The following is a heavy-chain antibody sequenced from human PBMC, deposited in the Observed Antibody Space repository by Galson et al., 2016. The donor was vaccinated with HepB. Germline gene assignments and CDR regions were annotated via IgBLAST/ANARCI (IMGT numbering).Heavy chain of an antibody. V-gene: IGHV3-23*01. CDR1: GFTFSSYA. Sequence: SLRLSCAASGFTFSSYAMSWVRQAPGKGLEWVSVISGSDDNTYYADSVKGRFIISRDNSKNTVYLQMSSLRAEDTATYYCAEHRTAYTFVYFDYWGQGTLVTVSS. D-gene: IGHD3-16*01. CDR2: ISGSDDNT. CDR3: AEHRTAYTFVYFDY. J-gene: IGHJ4*02.